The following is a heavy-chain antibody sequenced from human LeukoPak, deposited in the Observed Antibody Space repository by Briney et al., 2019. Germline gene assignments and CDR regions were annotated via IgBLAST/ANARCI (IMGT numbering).Heavy chain of an antibody. CDR2: IYYSGSTNSGST. Sequence: PSETLSLTCTVSGGSISDYYWSWIRQPPGKGLEWVGYIYYSGSTNSGSTNYNPSLKSRVTISVDTSKHQLSLKLSSVTAADTAVYYCARGWVYFDYWGQGTLATVSS. V-gene: IGHV4-59*01. CDR1: GGSISDYY. J-gene: IGHJ4*02. CDR3: ARGWVYFDY. D-gene: IGHD1-26*01.